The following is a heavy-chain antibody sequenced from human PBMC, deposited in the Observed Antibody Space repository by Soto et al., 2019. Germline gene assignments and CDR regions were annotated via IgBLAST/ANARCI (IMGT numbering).Heavy chain of an antibody. V-gene: IGHV4-34*01. CDR3: ARWYNSSSWSFDY. Sequence: QVQLQQWGAGLLKPSETLSLTCAVYGGSFSGYYWSWIRQPPGKGLEWIGEINHSGSTNYNPSLKSRVTISVDTSKNQFSLKLSSVTAADTAVYYCARWYNSSSWSFDYWGQGTLVTVSS. D-gene: IGHD6-13*01. CDR1: GGSFSGYY. CDR2: INHSGST. J-gene: IGHJ4*02.